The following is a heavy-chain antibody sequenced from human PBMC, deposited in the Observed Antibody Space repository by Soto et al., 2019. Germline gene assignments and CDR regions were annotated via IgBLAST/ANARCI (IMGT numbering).Heavy chain of an antibody. J-gene: IGHJ3*02. D-gene: IGHD6-19*01. CDR3: ARDTPSLIAVAGADAFDI. CDR2: ISAYNGNT. Sequence: ASVKVSCKASGYTFTSYGISWVRQAPGQGLEWMGWISAYNGNTNYAQKLQGRVTMTTDTSTSTAYMELRSLRSDDTAVYYCARDTPSLIAVAGADAFDIWGQGTMVTVSS. CDR1: GYTFTSYG. V-gene: IGHV1-18*01.